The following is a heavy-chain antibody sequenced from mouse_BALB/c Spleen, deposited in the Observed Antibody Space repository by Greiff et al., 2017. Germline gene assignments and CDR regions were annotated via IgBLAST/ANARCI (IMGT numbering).Heavy chain of an antibody. J-gene: IGHJ2*01. CDR3: ARRLWLRDFDY. CDR1: GYTFTSYW. Sequence: QVQLQQLGAELVKPGASVKLSCKASGYTFTSYWMHWVKQRPGQGLEWIGEIDPSDSYTNYNQKFKGKATLTVDKSSSTAYMQLSSLTSEDSAVYYCARRLWLRDFDYWGQGTTLTVSS. D-gene: IGHD2-2*01. CDR2: IDPSDSYT. V-gene: IGHV1-69*02.